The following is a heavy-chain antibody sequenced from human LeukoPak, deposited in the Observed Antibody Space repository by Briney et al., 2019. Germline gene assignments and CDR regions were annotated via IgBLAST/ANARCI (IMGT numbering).Heavy chain of an antibody. CDR2: ISYDGFYK. V-gene: IGHV3-30*18. J-gene: IGHJ6*03. Sequence: GGSLRLSCAASGFTFSTSGMHWVRQAPGKGLEWVAVISYDGFYKYYADSVKGRFTISRDNSKNTLYLQMSSLRADDTAVYYCAKGSKLVVITRDHYMAVWGKGTTVTISS. CDR3: AKGSKLVVITRDHYMAV. D-gene: IGHD3-22*01. CDR1: GFTFSTSG.